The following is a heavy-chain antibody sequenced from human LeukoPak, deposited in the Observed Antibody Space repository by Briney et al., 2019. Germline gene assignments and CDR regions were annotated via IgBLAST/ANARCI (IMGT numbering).Heavy chain of an antibody. CDR1: GYTFTGYY. Sequence: ASVKVSCKASGYTFTGYYIHWVRQAPGQGLEWMGWINPNRGGTNYAQKFQGRVTTTRDTSINTVYMELSRLRSDDTAVYYCARVPSDGDHYDYWGQGTLVTVSS. V-gene: IGHV1-2*02. CDR2: INPNRGGT. CDR3: ARVPSDGDHYDY. J-gene: IGHJ4*02. D-gene: IGHD4-17*01.